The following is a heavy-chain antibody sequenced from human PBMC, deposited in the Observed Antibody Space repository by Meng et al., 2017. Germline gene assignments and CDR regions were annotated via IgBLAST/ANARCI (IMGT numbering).Heavy chain of an antibody. CDR1: GYTFTSYY. V-gene: IGHV1-46*01. CDR3: TTVDLPAAIN. CDR2: INPSGGST. J-gene: IGHJ4*02. Sequence: ASVKVSCKASGYTFTSYYMHWVRQAPGQGLEWMGIINPSGGSTSYAQKFQGRFTISRDDSKNTLYLQMNSLKTEDTAVYYCTTVDLPAAINWGQGTLVTVSS. D-gene: IGHD2-2*01.